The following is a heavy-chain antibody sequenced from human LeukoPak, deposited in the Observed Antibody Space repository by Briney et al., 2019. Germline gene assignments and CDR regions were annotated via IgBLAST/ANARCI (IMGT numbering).Heavy chain of an antibody. Sequence: SETLSLTCTVSGGSISSHYWSWIRQPPGKGLEWIGYIYYSGSTNYNPSLKSRVTISVDTSKNQFSPKLSSVTAADTAVYYCASSEIATGMITFGGVIVPAQFDYWGQGTLVTVSS. CDR1: GGSISSHY. CDR3: ASSEIATGMITFGGVIVPAQFDY. CDR2: IYYSGST. D-gene: IGHD3-16*02. V-gene: IGHV4-59*11. J-gene: IGHJ4*02.